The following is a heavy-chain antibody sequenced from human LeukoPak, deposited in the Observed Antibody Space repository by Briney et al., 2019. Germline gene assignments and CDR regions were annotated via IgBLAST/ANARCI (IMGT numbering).Heavy chain of an antibody. D-gene: IGHD3-22*01. Sequence: PSETLSLTCTVSGGSINSYYWSWIRQPPGKGLEWIGYIYYSGSTNYNPSLKSRVTISVDTSKNQFSLKLSSVIAADTAVYYCARAFGYDSSGYYYDDAFDIGGQGTRVTVSS. CDR1: GGSINSYY. CDR2: IYYSGST. CDR3: ARAFGYDSSGYYYDDAFDI. J-gene: IGHJ3*02. V-gene: IGHV4-59*01.